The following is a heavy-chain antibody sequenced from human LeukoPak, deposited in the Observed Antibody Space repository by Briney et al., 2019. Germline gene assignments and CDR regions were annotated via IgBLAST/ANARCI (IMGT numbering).Heavy chain of an antibody. CDR3: AALIGYCSSTSCPGDY. J-gene: IGHJ4*02. V-gene: IGHV3-30*04. CDR1: GFTFSSYA. Sequence: GGSLRLSCAAPGFTFSSYAMHWVRQAPGKGLEWVAVISYDGSNKYYADSVKGRFTISRDNSKNTLYLQMNSLRAEDTAVYYCAALIGYCSSTSCPGDYWGQGTLVTVSS. CDR2: ISYDGSNK. D-gene: IGHD2-2*01.